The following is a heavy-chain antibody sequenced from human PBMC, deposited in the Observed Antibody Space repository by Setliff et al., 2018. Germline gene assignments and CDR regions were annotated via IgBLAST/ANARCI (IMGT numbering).Heavy chain of an antibody. CDR1: GYTFTNYG. J-gene: IGHJ4*02. Sequence: RASVKVSCKASGYTFTNYGVTWVRQAPGQGLEWMGWISPYSGNTYYAPGLQGRVTLTTDTSTTTAYLELRSLTSDDTAVYYCSRLVRYCTTTTCQRASGDDYWGQGTLVTVSS. D-gene: IGHD2-8*01. CDR3: SRLVRYCTTTTCQRASGDDY. V-gene: IGHV1-18*01. CDR2: ISPYSGNT.